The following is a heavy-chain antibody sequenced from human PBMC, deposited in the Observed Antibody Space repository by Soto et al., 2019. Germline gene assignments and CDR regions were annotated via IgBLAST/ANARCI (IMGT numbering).Heavy chain of an antibody. V-gene: IGHV4-59*08. Sequence: PSETLSLTCTVSGVSISSYYWSWIRQPPGKGLEWIGYIYYSGSTNYNPSLKSRVTISVDTSKNQFSLKLSSVTVADTAVYYCARHVVPAANYFAYWGQGTLVTV. CDR1: GVSISSYY. CDR3: ARHVVPAANYFAY. J-gene: IGHJ4*02. CDR2: IYYSGST. D-gene: IGHD2-2*01.